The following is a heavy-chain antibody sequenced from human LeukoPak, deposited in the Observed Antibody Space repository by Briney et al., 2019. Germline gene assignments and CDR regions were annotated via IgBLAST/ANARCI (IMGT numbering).Heavy chain of an antibody. J-gene: IGHJ4*02. Sequence: EASVKVSCKASGYTFTGYYMHWVRQAPGRGLEWMGRINPNSGGTNYAQKFQGRVTMTRDTSISTAYMELSRLRSDDTAVYYCARELRWLPPMEDYWGQGTLVTVSS. CDR2: INPNSGGT. CDR3: ARELRWLPPMEDY. CDR1: GYTFTGYY. D-gene: IGHD5-24*01. V-gene: IGHV1-2*06.